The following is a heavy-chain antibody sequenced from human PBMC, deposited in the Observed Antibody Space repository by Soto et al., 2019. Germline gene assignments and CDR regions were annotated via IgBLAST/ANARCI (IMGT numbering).Heavy chain of an antibody. CDR3: ATRAEYYDFWSGYYGA. V-gene: IGHV5-51*01. CDR2: IYPSDSDT. D-gene: IGHD3-3*01. CDR1: GYSFSTSW. Sequence: GESLKISCKGSGYSFSTSWIGWVRQVSGKGLEWMGTIYPSDSDTRYSPSFQGQVIISADKSTSTAYLQWRSLKASDTAMYYCATRAEYYDFWSGYYGAWGQGTLVTVSS. J-gene: IGHJ5*02.